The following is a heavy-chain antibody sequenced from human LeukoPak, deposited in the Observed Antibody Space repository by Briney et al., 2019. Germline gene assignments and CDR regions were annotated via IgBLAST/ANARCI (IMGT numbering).Heavy chain of an antibody. J-gene: IGHJ6*03. CDR1: GGSISSISYY. D-gene: IGHD6-19*01. Sequence: SETLSLTCTVSGGSISSISYYWGWIRQPPGKGLEWIGHIYYRGSTFYNPSLRGRVTISVDTSKNHFSVKLTSVTAADTAVYYCARIREGSSGWYGYYYYYYMDVWGKGTTVTVSS. V-gene: IGHV4-39*07. CDR3: ARIREGSSGWYGYYYYYYMDV. CDR2: IYYRGST.